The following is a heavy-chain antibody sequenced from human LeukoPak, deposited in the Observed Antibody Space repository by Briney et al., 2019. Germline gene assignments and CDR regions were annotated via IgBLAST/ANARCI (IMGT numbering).Heavy chain of an antibody. Sequence: SETLSLTCTVSGGSISSYYWSWIRQPPGKGLEWIGYIYYSGSTNYNPSLKSRVTMSVDTSKNQFSLKLSSVTAADTAVYYCARAPNSSSWFYDYWGQGTLVTVSS. CDR1: GGSISSYY. V-gene: IGHV4-59*12. D-gene: IGHD6-13*01. CDR3: ARAPNSSSWFYDY. CDR2: IYYSGST. J-gene: IGHJ4*02.